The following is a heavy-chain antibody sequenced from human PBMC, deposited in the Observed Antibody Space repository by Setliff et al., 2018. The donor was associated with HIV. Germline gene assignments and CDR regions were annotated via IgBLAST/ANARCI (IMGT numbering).Heavy chain of an antibody. CDR1: GVSISSYY. CDR3: ARTIAAAGESPHPLYYFDY. Sequence: SETLSLTCSVSGVSISSYYWSWIRHSPGKGLEWIGIIFPGGAINYNPSLTSRVTISVDTSKNHPFLKLTSVTTADTAVYYCARTIAAAGESPHPLYYFDYWGQGTLVTVSS. J-gene: IGHJ4*02. V-gene: IGHV4-59*01. D-gene: IGHD6-13*01. CDR2: IFPGGAI.